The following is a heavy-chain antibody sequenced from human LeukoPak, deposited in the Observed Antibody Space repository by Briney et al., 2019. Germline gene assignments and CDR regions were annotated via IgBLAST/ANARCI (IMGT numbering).Heavy chain of an antibody. V-gene: IGHV4-34*12. J-gene: IGHJ5*02. D-gene: IGHD3-10*01. CDR1: GGSFSEYY. Sequence: SETLSLTCAVYGGSFSEYYWSWIRQPPGKGLDWIGSIFYSGTTHYNPSLESRVTISVDTSKNQFSLKLTSVTAADTAVYHCARQIRIGDYYGSGSYYNAAGYYWFDPWGQGTLVTVSP. CDR2: IFYSGTT. CDR3: ARQIRIGDYYGSGSYYNAAGYYWFDP.